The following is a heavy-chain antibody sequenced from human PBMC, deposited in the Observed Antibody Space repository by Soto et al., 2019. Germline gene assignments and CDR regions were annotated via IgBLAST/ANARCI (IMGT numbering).Heavy chain of an antibody. Sequence: QVQLVQSGAEVKKPGSSVKVSCKASGGTFSSYAISWVRQAPGQGLEWMGGIIPIFGTANYAQKFQGRVTITADESTSTDYMELSSLRSEDTAVYYCARYYYDSSGYYRGYYYYGMDVWGQGTTVTVSS. CDR3: ARYYYDSSGYYRGYYYYGMDV. D-gene: IGHD3-22*01. V-gene: IGHV1-69*01. CDR1: GGTFSSYA. CDR2: IIPIFGTA. J-gene: IGHJ6*02.